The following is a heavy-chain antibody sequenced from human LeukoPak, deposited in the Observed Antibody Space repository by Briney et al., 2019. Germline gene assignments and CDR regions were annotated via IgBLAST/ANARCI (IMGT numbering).Heavy chain of an antibody. D-gene: IGHD3-16*02. V-gene: IGHV1-8*01. Sequence: EASVKVSCKASGYTFTSYDINWVRQATGQGLEWMGWMNPNSGNTGYAQKFQGRVTMTRNTSISTAYMELSSLRSDDTAVYYCARDNQQGTYYDYVWGSYRYLPHDYWGQGTLVTVSS. J-gene: IGHJ4*02. CDR3: ARDNQQGTYYDYVWGSYRYLPHDY. CDR1: GYTFTSYD. CDR2: MNPNSGNT.